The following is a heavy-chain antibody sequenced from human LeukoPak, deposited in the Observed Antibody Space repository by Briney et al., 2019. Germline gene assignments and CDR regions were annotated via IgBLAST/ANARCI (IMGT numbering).Heavy chain of an antibody. CDR2: ITSGGLT. CDR3: GQDWAWGAFGN. Sequence: GGTLRLSCAASGFIFSNYGMNWVRQAPGKGLEWVSGITSGGLTFYSSSVNGRFTISLYNSEKTLYLQINSLSAEGTALYYCGQDWAWGAFGNWGQGALVTVSS. D-gene: IGHD1-26*01. CDR1: GFIFSNYG. V-gene: IGHV3-23*01. J-gene: IGHJ4*02.